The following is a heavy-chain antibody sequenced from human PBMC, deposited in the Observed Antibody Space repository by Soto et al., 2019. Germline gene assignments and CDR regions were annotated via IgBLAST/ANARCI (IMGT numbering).Heavy chain of an antibody. V-gene: IGHV3-23*01. Sequence: LRLSCAASGFNFKNYGVNWVRQAPGKGLEWVAGISGSGDSTYYGDSVKGRFTISRDNSLHTVYLQMDGLRADDTAIYYCAKSPAAATLNWFDPWGQGSLVTVSS. CDR3: AKSPAAATLNWFDP. J-gene: IGHJ5*02. CDR2: ISGSGDST. D-gene: IGHD2-2*01. CDR1: GFNFKNYG.